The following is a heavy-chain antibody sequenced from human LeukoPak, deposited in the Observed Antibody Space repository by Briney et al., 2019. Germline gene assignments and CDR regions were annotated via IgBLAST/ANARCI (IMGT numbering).Heavy chain of an antibody. Sequence: GGSLRLSCAASGFTFSSYFMKWVRQAPGKGLEWVSSISSTSSYIYYADSVKGRFTISRDNAKNSLYLQMNSLRAEDTAAYYCARGLCGGDCYSDWGQGTLVTVSS. CDR1: GFTFSSYF. CDR3: ARGLCGGDCYSD. D-gene: IGHD2-21*02. J-gene: IGHJ4*02. CDR2: ISSTSSYI. V-gene: IGHV3-21*01.